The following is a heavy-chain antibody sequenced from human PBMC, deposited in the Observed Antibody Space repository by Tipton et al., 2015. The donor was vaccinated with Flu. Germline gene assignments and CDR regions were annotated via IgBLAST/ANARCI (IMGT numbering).Heavy chain of an antibody. Sequence: TLSLTCSVSGYSISSGYYWGRVRRPRGKGLEWIGTIYHSGSTYYNPSLKSRLTISVDTSRNQFSLKLTSVTAADTAVYYCARLTGDSVRGVIGYWGQGTLVTVSS. CDR2: IYHSGST. CDR3: ARLTGDSVRGVIGY. D-gene: IGHD3-10*02. V-gene: IGHV4-38-2*01. J-gene: IGHJ4*02. CDR1: GYSISSGYY.